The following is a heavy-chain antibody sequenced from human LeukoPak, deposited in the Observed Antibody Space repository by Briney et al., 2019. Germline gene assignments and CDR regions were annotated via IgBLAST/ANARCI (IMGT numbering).Heavy chain of an antibody. CDR1: GYSISSGYY. D-gene: IGHD6-6*01. CDR3: AGLHRSDAFDI. J-gene: IGHJ3*02. V-gene: IGHV4-38-2*02. CDR2: IYHSGST. Sequence: SETLSLTCTVSGYSISSGYYWGWIRQPPGKGLEWIGSIYHSGSTYYNPSLKSRVTISVDTSKNQFSLKLSSVTAADTAVYYCAGLHRSDAFDIWGQGTMVTVSS.